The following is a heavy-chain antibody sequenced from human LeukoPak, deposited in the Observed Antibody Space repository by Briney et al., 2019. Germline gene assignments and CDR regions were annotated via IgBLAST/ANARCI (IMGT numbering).Heavy chain of an antibody. D-gene: IGHD3-16*01. CDR3: ARAWGPYYDAFDI. CDR2: MNPNSGNT. Sequence: EASVTVSFKSSGYTFTSYDINWVRQATGQGLEWMGWMNPNSGNTGYAQKFQGRVTMTRNTSISTAYMELSSLRSEDTAVYYCARAWGPYYDAFDIWGQGTMVTVSS. CDR1: GYTFTSYD. J-gene: IGHJ3*02. V-gene: IGHV1-8*01.